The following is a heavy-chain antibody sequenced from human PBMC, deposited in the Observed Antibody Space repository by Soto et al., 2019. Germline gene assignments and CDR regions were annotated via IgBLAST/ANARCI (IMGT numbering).Heavy chain of an antibody. CDR3: ARGGYSGYDLANWFDP. J-gene: IGHJ5*02. CDR2: MNPNSGNT. Sequence: ASVKVSCKASGYTFTSYDINWVRQATGQGLEWMGWMNPNSGNTGYAQKFQGRVTMTRNTSISTAYMELSSLRSEDTAVYYCARGGYSGYDLANWFDPWGQGTLVTVSS. CDR1: GYTFTSYD. D-gene: IGHD5-12*01. V-gene: IGHV1-8*01.